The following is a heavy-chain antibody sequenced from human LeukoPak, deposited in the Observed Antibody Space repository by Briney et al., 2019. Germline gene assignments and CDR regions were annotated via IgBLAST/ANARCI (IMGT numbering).Heavy chain of an antibody. CDR3: ARDKQRDYYYYGMDV. Sequence: ASVKVSCKASGYSFTSYGIGWVRQAPGQGLEWMGRINPNSGGTNYAQKFQGRVTMTRDTSISTAYMELSRLRSDDTAVYYCARDKQRDYYYYGMDVWGQGTTVTVSS. CDR2: INPNSGGT. CDR1: GYSFTSYG. D-gene: IGHD6-13*01. J-gene: IGHJ6*02. V-gene: IGHV1-2*06.